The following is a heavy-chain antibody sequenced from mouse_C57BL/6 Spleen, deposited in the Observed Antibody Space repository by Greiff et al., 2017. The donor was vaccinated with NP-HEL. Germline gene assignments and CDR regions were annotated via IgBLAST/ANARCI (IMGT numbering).Heavy chain of an antibody. J-gene: IGHJ2*01. CDR3: ARRGWLLRDFDY. Sequence: VQLQQSGAELVKPGASVKISCKASGYAFSSYWMNWVKQRPGKGLEWIGQIYPGDGDTNYNGKFKGKATLTADKSSSTAYMQLSSLTSEDSAVYFCARRGWLLRDFDYWGQGTTLTVSS. V-gene: IGHV1-80*01. D-gene: IGHD2-3*01. CDR1: GYAFSSYW. CDR2: IYPGDGDT.